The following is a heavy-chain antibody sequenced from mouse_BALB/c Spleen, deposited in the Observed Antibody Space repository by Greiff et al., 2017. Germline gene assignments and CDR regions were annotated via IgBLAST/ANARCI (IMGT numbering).Heavy chain of an antibody. D-gene: IGHD2-4*01. CDR2: ISYSGST. J-gene: IGHJ2*01. CDR3: ARVYDYEYYFDY. Sequence: DVMLVESGPSLVKPSQTLSLTCSVTGDSITSGYWNWIRKFPGNKLEYMGYISYSGSTYYNPSLKSRISITRDTSKNQYYLQLNSVTTEDTATYYCARVYDYEYYFDYWGQGTTLTVSS. CDR1: GDSITSGY. V-gene: IGHV3-8*02.